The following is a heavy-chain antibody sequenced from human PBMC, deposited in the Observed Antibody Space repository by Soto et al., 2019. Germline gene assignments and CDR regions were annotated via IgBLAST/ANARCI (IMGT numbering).Heavy chain of an antibody. Sequence: GGSLRLSCSASGFTFSSYAMHWVRQAPGKGLEYVSAISSNGGSTYYADSVKGRFTISRDNSKNTLYLQMSSLRAEDTAVYYCVKDLASLGELVVPAAIGLYWGQGILVTVSS. D-gene: IGHD2-2*01. CDR1: GFTFSSYA. CDR2: ISSNGGST. J-gene: IGHJ4*02. CDR3: VKDLASLGELVVPAAIGLY. V-gene: IGHV3-64D*08.